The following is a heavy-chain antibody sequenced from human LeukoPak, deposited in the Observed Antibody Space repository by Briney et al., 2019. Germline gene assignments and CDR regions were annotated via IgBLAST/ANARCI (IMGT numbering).Heavy chain of an antibody. D-gene: IGHD3-10*01. V-gene: IGHV4-34*01. CDR3: ARSTRVYGSGSYLAFDY. Sequence: SETLSLTCAVYGGSFSGYYWSWIRQPPGKGLEWIGEINHSGSTNYNPSLKSRVTISVDTSKNQFSLKLSSVTAADTAVYYCARSTRVYGSGSYLAFDYWGQGTLVTVSS. CDR1: GGSFSGYY. CDR2: INHSGST. J-gene: IGHJ4*02.